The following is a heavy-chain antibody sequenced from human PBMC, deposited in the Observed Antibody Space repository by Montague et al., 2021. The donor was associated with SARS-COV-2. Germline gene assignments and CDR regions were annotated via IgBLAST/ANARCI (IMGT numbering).Heavy chain of an antibody. CDR2: IYSSGST. CDR1: GGSISNYY. D-gene: IGHD2-15*01. Sequence: ETLSLTCTVSGGSISNYYWSWIRQPAGKGLEWIGRIYSSGSTNYNPSLKSRISMSVDASKNQFSLKLSSVTAADTAIYYCARDYSHCSGGSCVFDYWGQGTLVTVSS. CDR3: ARDYSHCSGGSCVFDY. V-gene: IGHV4-4*07. J-gene: IGHJ4*02.